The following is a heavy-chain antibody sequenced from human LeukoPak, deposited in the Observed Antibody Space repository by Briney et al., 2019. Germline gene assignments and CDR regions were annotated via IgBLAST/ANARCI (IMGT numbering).Heavy chain of an antibody. CDR2: VYWDDDK. Sequence: SGPTLVNPTQTLTLTCTFSGFSLSTSGVGLGWIRQPPGKALEWLALVYWDDDKRYSPSLKSRLTITKDTSKNQVVLTMTNMDPVDTAMYYCAHRQSVGVWYYFDYWGQGTLVTVSS. J-gene: IGHJ4*02. D-gene: IGHD3-16*01. CDR3: AHRQSVGVWYYFDY. CDR1: GFSLSTSGVG. V-gene: IGHV2-5*02.